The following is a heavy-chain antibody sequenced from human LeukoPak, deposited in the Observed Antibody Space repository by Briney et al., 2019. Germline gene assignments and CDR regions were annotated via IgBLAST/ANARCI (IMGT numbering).Heavy chain of an antibody. Sequence: GGSLRLSCAASGFTFSSDAMSWVRQAPGKGLEWVSASGSGGGTYYADSVKGRFTISRDNTKHTLYLQMQRLRAEDTAVYYCAQHNSGIGFVPWGQGTMVTVCS. J-gene: IGHJ5*02. D-gene: IGHD6-19*01. CDR1: GFTFSSDA. CDR3: AQHNSGIGFVP. CDR2: SGSGGGT. V-gene: IGHV3-23*01.